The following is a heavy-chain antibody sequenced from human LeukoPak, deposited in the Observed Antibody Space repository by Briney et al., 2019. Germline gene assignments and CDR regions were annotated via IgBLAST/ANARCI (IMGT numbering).Heavy chain of an antibody. CDR3: AREISSSWCMDV. V-gene: IGHV1-69*04. CDR1: GGTFSSYA. J-gene: IGHJ6*02. D-gene: IGHD6-13*01. CDR2: IIPILGIA. Sequence: SVKVSCKASGGTFSSYAISWVRQAPGQGLEWMGRIIPILGIANYAQKFQGRVTITADKSTSTAYMELSSLRSEDTAVYYCAREISSSWCMDVWGQGTTVTVSS.